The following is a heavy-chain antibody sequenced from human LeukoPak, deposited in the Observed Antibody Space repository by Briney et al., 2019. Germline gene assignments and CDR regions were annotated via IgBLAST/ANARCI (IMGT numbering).Heavy chain of an antibody. Sequence: GGSLRLSCAASGFTFSSYSMNWVRQAPGKGLEWVSYISGTSSTIYYIDSVKGRFTISRDNAKNSLYLQMNSLRAEDTAVYYCARESLVGAFDYWGQGTLVTVSS. CDR2: ISGTSSTI. J-gene: IGHJ4*02. CDR1: GFTFSSYS. V-gene: IGHV3-48*01. D-gene: IGHD1-26*01. CDR3: ARESLVGAFDY.